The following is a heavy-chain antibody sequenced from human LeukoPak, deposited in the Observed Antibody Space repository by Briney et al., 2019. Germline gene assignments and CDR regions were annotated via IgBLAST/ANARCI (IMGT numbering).Heavy chain of an antibody. J-gene: IGHJ5*02. CDR2: ISGSGGST. CDR1: GFTFSSYA. Sequence: AGSPRLSCAASGFTFSSYAMSWVRQAPGKGLEWVSAISGSGGSTYYADSVKGRFTISRDNSKNTLYLQINSLRVDDTAVYYCAKGIAGYCTSNSCYAYDPWGQGTLVTVSS. V-gene: IGHV3-23*01. D-gene: IGHD2-2*01. CDR3: AKGIAGYCTSNSCYAYDP.